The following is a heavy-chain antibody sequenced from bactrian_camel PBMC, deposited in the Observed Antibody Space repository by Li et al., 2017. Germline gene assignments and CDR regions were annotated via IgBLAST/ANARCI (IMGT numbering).Heavy chain of an antibody. D-gene: IGHD6*01. CDR1: GFTYSRYC. J-gene: IGHJ6*01. V-gene: IGHV3S1*01. Sequence: HVQLVESGGGSVQAGGSLRLSCAASGFTYSRYCMAWFRQAPGKEREGVARIATGSGNAYYADSVKGRFTISQDDAKNTLYLQMNSLKPEDSAMYYCAADPPRGQACTVSLTFGYWGQGTQVTVS. CDR3: AADPPRGQACTVSLTFGY. CDR2: IATGSGNA.